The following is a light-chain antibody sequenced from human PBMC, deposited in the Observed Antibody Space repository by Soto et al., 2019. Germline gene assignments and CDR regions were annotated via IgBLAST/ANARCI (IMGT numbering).Light chain of an antibody. Sequence: QSALTQPASVSGSPGQSITISCTGTSSDVGAYSLVSWYQQHPGRAPKLFIFDVSDRPSGVSNRFSGSKSGNTASLTISGLQAEDEAFYYCSSYTNTSTLVFGGGTKLTVL. CDR2: DVS. CDR3: SSYTNTSTLV. J-gene: IGLJ3*02. V-gene: IGLV2-14*03. CDR1: SSDVGAYSL.